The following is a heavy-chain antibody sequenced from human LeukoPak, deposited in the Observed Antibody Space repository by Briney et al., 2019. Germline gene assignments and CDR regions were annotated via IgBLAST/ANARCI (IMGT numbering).Heavy chain of an antibody. V-gene: IGHV3-48*04. J-gene: IGHJ5*02. CDR3: ARDGPYGSGSYLFDP. D-gene: IGHD3-10*01. CDR1: GFTFSSYS. CDR2: ISSSSSTI. Sequence: GGSLRLSCAASGFTFSSYSMNWVRQAPGKGLEWVSYISSSSSTIYYADSVKGRFTISRDNAKNSLYLQMNSLRAEDTAVYYCARDGPYGSGSYLFDPWGQGTLVTVSS.